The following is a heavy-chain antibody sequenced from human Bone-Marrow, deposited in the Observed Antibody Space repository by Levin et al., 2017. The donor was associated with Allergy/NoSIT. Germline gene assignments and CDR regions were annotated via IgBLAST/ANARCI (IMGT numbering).Heavy chain of an antibody. CDR1: GGSISSSSYY. V-gene: IGHV4-39*01. J-gene: IGHJ5*02. D-gene: IGHD6-19*01. CDR2: IYYSGST. CDR3: ARHREWLVHNGTYNWFDP. Sequence: TSETLSLTCTVSGGSISSSSYYWGWIRQPPGKGLEWIGSIYYSGSTYYNPSLKSRVTISVDTSKNQFSLKLSSVTAADTAVYYCARHREWLVHNGTYNWFDPWGQGTLVTVSS.